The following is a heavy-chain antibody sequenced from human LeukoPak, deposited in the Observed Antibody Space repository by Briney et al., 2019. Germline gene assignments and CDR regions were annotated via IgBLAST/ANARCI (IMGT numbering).Heavy chain of an antibody. J-gene: IGHJ4*02. CDR3: ARGRLAARPQKALDY. V-gene: IGHV1-46*01. CDR2: INPSGGST. D-gene: IGHD6-6*01. CDR1: GYTFTSYY. Sequence: ASVKVSCKASGYTFTSYYMHWVRQAPGQGLEWMGIINPSGGSTSYAQKFQGRVTMTRDTSISTAYMELSRLRSDDTAVYYCARGRLAARPQKALDYWGQGTLVTVSS.